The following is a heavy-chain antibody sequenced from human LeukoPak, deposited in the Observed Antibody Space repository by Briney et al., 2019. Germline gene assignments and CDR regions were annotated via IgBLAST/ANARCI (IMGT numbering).Heavy chain of an antibody. V-gene: IGHV3-7*01. Sequence: GGSLRLSCAASGFTFSSYWMSWVRQAPGKGLEWVAIIKQDGGEKNCVDSVKGRFTISRDNSKNTLYLQMNSLRAEDTAVYYCARDMPRDAFDIWGQGTMVTVSS. J-gene: IGHJ3*02. D-gene: IGHD2-2*01. CDR3: ARDMPRDAFDI. CDR2: IKQDGGEK. CDR1: GFTFSSYW.